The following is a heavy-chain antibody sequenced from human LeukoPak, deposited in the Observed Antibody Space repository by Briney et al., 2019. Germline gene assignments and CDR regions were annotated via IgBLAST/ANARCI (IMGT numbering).Heavy chain of an antibody. V-gene: IGHV1-69*05. CDR1: GGTFSSYA. CDR3: ARDVSCSSTSCFRYNWFDP. Sequence: GTSVKVSCKASGGTFSSYAISWVRQAPGQGLEWMGGIIPIFGTANYAQKFQGRVTITTDESTSTAYMELSSLRSEDTAVYYCARDVSCSSTSCFRYNWFDPWGQGTLVTVSS. CDR2: IIPIFGTA. D-gene: IGHD2-2*01. J-gene: IGHJ5*02.